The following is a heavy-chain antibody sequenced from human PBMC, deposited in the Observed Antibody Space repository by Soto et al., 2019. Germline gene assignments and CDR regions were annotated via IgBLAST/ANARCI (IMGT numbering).Heavy chain of an antibody. D-gene: IGHD1-26*01. Sequence: PGGSLRLSCAASGFTFSTYSMNWVRQAPGKGLEWVSYISSSSSTIHYADSVKGRFTISRDNAKNSLYLQMNSLRAEDTAVYFCARVLRSGNTGYAFDIWGQGTMVTVSS. CDR3: ARVLRSGNTGYAFDI. CDR1: GFTFSTYS. V-gene: IGHV3-48*01. CDR2: ISSSSSTI. J-gene: IGHJ3*02.